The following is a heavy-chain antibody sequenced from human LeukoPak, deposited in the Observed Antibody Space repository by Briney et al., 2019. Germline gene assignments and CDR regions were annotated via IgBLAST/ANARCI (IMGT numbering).Heavy chain of an antibody. Sequence: GGPLRLSCAASGFTFSSYGMHWVRQAPGKGLEWVSAISGGGGSTYYADSVKGRFTISRDNSKNTLCLQLNSLRAEDTAVYYCAKVRDTGGYWHQAFDNWGQGTLVTVSS. CDR1: GFTFSSYG. J-gene: IGHJ4*02. CDR3: AKVRDTGGYWHQAFDN. CDR2: ISGGGGST. D-gene: IGHD2-21*01. V-gene: IGHV3-23*01.